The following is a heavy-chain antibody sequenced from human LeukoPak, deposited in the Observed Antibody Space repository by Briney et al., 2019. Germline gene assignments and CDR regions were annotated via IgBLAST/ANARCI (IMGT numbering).Heavy chain of an antibody. CDR2: IWYDGSNK. J-gene: IGHJ4*02. CDR1: GFTFSSYG. V-gene: IGHV3-33*01. Sequence: GRSLRLSCAASGFTFSSYGMHWVRQAPGKGLEWVAVIWYDGSNKYYADSVKGRFTISRDNSKNTLYLQMNSLRAEDTAVYYCARDHSNTYYFDYWGQGTLVTVSS. D-gene: IGHD5-18*01. CDR3: ARDHSNTYYFDY.